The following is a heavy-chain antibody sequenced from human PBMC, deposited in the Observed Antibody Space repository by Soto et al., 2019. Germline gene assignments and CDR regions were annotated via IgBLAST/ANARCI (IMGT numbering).Heavy chain of an antibody. CDR3: ARGLLRYFDWLSDAFDI. CDR1: GYTFTGYY. CDR2: INPNSGGT. Sequence: GASVKVSCKASGYTFTGYYTHWVRQAPGQGLEWMGWINPNSGGTNYAQKFQGRVTMTRDTSISTAYMELSRLRSDDTAVYYCARGLLRYFDWLSDAFDIWGQGTMVTVSS. D-gene: IGHD3-9*01. V-gene: IGHV1-2*02. J-gene: IGHJ3*02.